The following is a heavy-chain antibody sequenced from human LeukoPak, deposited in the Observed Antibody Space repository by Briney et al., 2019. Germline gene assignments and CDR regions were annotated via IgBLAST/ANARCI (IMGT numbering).Heavy chain of an antibody. CDR3: ARDLAVATL. CDR1: GGSISSYY. CDR2: IYYSGST. Sequence: PSETLSLTCTVSGGSISSYYWSWIRQPPGKGLEWIGYIYYSGSTNYNPSLKSRVTISVDTSKNQFSLKQSSVTAADTAVYYCARDLAVATLWGQGTLVTVSS. D-gene: IGHD6-19*01. V-gene: IGHV4-59*01. J-gene: IGHJ4*02.